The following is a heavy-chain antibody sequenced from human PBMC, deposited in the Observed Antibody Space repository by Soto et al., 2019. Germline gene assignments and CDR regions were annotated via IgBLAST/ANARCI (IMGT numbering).Heavy chain of an antibody. CDR1: GYPFTSNA. Sequence: QVQLEQSGAEVKKPGASVKISCRTSGYPFTSNAIHWVRPAPGQRPEWMGWIGGGDGNTKYSQKFQGRVTMTIDTSATTAYMELSSLRSEDKSMYYCARGQRDGWSHDYWGEGTLGTVSS. CDR2: IGGGDGNT. J-gene: IGHJ4*02. V-gene: IGHV1-3*01. CDR3: ARGQRDGWSHDY. D-gene: IGHD6-19*01.